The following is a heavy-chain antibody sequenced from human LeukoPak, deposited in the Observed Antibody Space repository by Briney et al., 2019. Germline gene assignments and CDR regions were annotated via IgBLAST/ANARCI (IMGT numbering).Heavy chain of an antibody. CDR1: GFTFSSYG. V-gene: IGHV3-30*18. Sequence: GGSLRLSCAASGFTFSSYGMHWVRQAPGKGLEWVAVISYDGSNKYYADSVKGRFTISRDNSKNTLYLQMNSLRAEDTAVYYCAKDQGYYDSSGYSYFDYWGQGTLVTVSS. CDR2: ISYDGSNK. J-gene: IGHJ4*02. CDR3: AKDQGYYDSSGYSYFDY. D-gene: IGHD3-22*01.